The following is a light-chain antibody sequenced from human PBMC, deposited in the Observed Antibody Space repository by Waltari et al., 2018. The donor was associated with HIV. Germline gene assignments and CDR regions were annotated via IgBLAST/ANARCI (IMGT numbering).Light chain of an antibody. V-gene: IGLV3-21*02. CDR3: QVWYSLTDPVV. CDR2: DES. CDR1: SIGSKS. Sequence: SYVLTQPPSVSVAPGQTARITCGGSSIGSKSVHWYQQKPGQAPVLVVSDESDRPSGSPGRFSGSKSGNTATLTISRVEAGDEADYYCQVWYSLTDPVVFGGGTKLTVL. J-gene: IGLJ2*01.